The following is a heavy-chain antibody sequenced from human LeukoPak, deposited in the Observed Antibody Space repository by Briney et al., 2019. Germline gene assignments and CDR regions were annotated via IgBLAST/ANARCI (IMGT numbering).Heavy chain of an antibody. V-gene: IGHV3-21*01. CDR1: GFTFSTYT. CDR3: ARGYCSGGRCYPADY. Sequence: PGGSLRLSCAASGFTFSTYTMNWVRRAPGKGLERVSSISSSSTYLYYADSVKGRFTISRDNAKNSLFLQMNSLRAEDTAVYCCARGYCSGGRCYPADYWGQGTLVTVSS. CDR2: ISSSSTYL. D-gene: IGHD2-15*01. J-gene: IGHJ4*02.